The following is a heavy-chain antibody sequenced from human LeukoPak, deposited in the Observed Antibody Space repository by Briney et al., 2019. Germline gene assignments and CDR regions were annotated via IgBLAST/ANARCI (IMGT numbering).Heavy chain of an antibody. CDR3: ALRGSGTYEGYFDY. CDR2: IYYSGST. Sequence: SQTLSLTCTVSGGSISSGGYYWSWIRQHPGKGLEWIGYIYYSGSTYYNPSLKSRVTISVDTSKSQFSLKLSSVTAADTAVYYCALRGSGTYEGYFDYWGQGTLVTVSS. CDR1: GGSISSGGYY. J-gene: IGHJ4*02. D-gene: IGHD3-10*01. V-gene: IGHV4-31*03.